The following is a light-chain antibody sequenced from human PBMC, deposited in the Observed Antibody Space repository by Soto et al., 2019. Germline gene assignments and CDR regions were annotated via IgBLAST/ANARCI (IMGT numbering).Light chain of an antibody. CDR1: QSVSSN. CDR3: QQYNNWPPVT. CDR2: GAS. J-gene: IGKJ1*01. V-gene: IGKV3-15*01. Sequence: EIVMTQSPATLSVSPGERATLSCRSSQSVSSNFAWYQQKPGQAPRLLIYGASTRATGIPARFSGSGSGTEFTLTISSLHSEDFAVYYCQQYNNWPPVTFGQGTKVEIK.